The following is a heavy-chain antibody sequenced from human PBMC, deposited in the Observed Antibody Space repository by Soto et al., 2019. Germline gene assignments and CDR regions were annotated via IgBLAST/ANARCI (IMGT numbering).Heavy chain of an antibody. CDR2: ISSNGGST. CDR3: VKVGKLDSSSWYAFDY. V-gene: IGHV3-64D*06. Sequence: TGGSLRLSCSASGFTFSSYAMHWVRQAPGKGLEYVSAISSNGGSTYYADSVKGRFTISRDNSKNTLYLQMSSLRAEDTAVYYCVKVGKLDSSSWYAFDYWGQGTLVTVSS. CDR1: GFTFSSYA. J-gene: IGHJ4*02. D-gene: IGHD6-13*01.